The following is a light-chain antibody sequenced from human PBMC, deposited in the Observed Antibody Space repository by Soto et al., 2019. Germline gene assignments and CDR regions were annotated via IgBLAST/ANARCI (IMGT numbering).Light chain of an antibody. V-gene: IGKV4-1*01. Sequence: DIVMTQSPDSLAVSLGERATINCKSSQSVLYSSNNKNYLAWYQQKPGQPPKLLIYWASTRESGVPDRFSGSGYGTDFTLTISSLQAEDVAVYYCQQCYSTPRTFGQGTKVEIK. CDR2: WAS. J-gene: IGKJ1*01. CDR3: QQCYSTPRT. CDR1: QSVLYSSNNKNY.